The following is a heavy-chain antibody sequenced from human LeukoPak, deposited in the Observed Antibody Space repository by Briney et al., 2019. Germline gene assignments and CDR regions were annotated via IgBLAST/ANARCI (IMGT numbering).Heavy chain of an antibody. CDR1: GASIGSYY. J-gene: IGHJ6*02. V-gene: IGHV4-59*08. CDR3: TRHDVVAVMGHGMAV. CDR2: ISQDGIP. Sequence: SETLSLTCTVSGASIGSYYWSWMRQPPGKGLEWIGFISQDGIPHYTAPLKSRVTISRDTSENQVSLILSSVTAADTAVYYCTRHDVVAVMGHGMAVWGQGTTVSVFS. D-gene: IGHD3-22*01.